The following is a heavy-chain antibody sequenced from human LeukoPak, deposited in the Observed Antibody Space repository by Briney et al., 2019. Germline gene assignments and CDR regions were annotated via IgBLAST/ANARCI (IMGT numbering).Heavy chain of an antibody. CDR3: AKVVRAWGGPPPYV. J-gene: IGHJ4*02. Sequence: PGGSLRLSCAASGFTFSNAWMSWVRQAPGKGLEWVGRIKSKTDGGTTDYAAPVKGRFTISRDDSKNTLYLQMNSLRAEDTAVYYCAKVVRAWGGPPPYVWGQGTLVTVSS. V-gene: IGHV3-15*01. CDR1: GFTFSNAW. D-gene: IGHD3-10*02. CDR2: IKSKTDGGTT.